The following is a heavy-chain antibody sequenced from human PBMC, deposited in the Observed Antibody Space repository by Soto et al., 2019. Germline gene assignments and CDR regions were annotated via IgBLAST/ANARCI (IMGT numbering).Heavy chain of an antibody. V-gene: IGHV3-21*02. D-gene: IGHD1-26*01. Sequence: EVQLLESGGGLVQPGGSLRLSCAASGFTFSTYSMNWVRQAPGKGLEWVSSISSSRSNIYYADSVKGRFTISRDNAKNSLYLQMNSLRAEDTAVYYCARSTKVGALFDYWGQGTLVTVSS. CDR3: ARSTKVGALFDY. CDR1: GFTFSTYS. J-gene: IGHJ4*02. CDR2: ISSSRSNI.